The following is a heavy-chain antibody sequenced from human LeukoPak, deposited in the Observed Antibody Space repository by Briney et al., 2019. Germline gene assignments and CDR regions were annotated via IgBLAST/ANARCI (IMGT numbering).Heavy chain of an antibody. V-gene: IGHV4-61*10. CDR1: GDSIGSGSYF. CDR2: IYYSGST. J-gene: IGHJ4*02. Sequence: PSETLSLTCTVSGDSIGSGSYFWSWIRQPAGKGLEWIGYIYYSGSTNYNPSLKSRVTISVDTSKNQFSLKLRSVTAADTAVYYCARDEKYPYYFHYWGQGTLVTVSS. D-gene: IGHD2-2*01. CDR3: ARDEKYPYYFHY.